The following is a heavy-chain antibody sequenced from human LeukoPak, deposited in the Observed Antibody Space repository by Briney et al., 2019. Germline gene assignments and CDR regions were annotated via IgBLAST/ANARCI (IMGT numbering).Heavy chain of an antibody. Sequence: GVSLRLSCAASGLTVRSNYMSWVRQAPGKGLEWVSVFYSGGNTYYADSVKGRFTISRDNVKNMVYLQMSSLRTEDTAVYYCARWSYDTAAWYFDLWGRGTLVTVSS. V-gene: IGHV3-53*05. CDR3: ARWSYDTAAWYFDL. CDR2: FYSGGNT. CDR1: GLTVRSNY. D-gene: IGHD3-22*01. J-gene: IGHJ2*01.